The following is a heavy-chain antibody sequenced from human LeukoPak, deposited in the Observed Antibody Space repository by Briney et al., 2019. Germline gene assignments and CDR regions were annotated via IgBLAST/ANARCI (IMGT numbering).Heavy chain of an antibody. CDR1: GGSFSSYY. Sequence: PSETLSLTCAVYGGSFSSYYWSWIRQPPGKGLEWIGEINHSGSTNYNPSLKSRVTISVDTSKNQFSLKLSSVTAADTAVYYCAMSPWGYCSGGSCYDFDYWGQGTLVTVSS. CDR3: AMSPWGYCSGGSCYDFDY. CDR2: INHSGST. V-gene: IGHV4-34*01. D-gene: IGHD2-15*01. J-gene: IGHJ4*02.